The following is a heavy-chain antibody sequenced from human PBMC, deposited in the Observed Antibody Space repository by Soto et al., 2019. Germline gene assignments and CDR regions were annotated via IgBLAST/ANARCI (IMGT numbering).Heavy chain of an antibody. V-gene: IGHV4-31*11. CDR3: ARYRFSATWSKFDY. J-gene: IGHJ4*02. D-gene: IGHD3-16*02. CDR1: GASISSDAYF. Sequence: PSETLSLTCAVSGASISSDAYFWSWIRQHPGKGLEWIGYISYSWSTSYNPSLKSRVTISVDTSKNQFSLKLTSVTAADTAVYYCARYRFSATWSKFDYWGQGTLVTVSS. CDR2: ISYSWST.